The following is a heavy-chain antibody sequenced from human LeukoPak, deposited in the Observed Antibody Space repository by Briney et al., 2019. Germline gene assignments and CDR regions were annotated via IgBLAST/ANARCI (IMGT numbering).Heavy chain of an antibody. CDR2: IIPILGIA. CDR3: ARVEDTYYYGSGSGRGFDP. D-gene: IGHD3-10*01. CDR1: GGTFSSYA. Sequence: SVKVSCKASGGTFSSYAISWVRQAPEQGLEWMGRIIPILGIANYAQKFQGRVTITADKSTSTAYMELSSLRSEDTAVYYCARVEDTYYYGSGSGRGFDPWGQGTLVTVSS. J-gene: IGHJ5*02. V-gene: IGHV1-69*04.